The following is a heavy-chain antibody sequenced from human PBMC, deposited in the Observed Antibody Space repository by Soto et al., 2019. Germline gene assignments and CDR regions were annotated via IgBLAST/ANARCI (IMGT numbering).Heavy chain of an antibody. CDR1: GYSFRSYA. CDR3: ARADGYNFDTWFDP. Sequence: XSVKVSYKTFGYSFRSYAMHWVRQAPGHSLEWMGWINSGTGQRKYSEKMQGRVSLTTDTSAHTAYMELTRLTSADTAVYYCARADGYNFDTWFDPWGQGTLVTVSS. CDR2: INSGTGQR. V-gene: IGHV1-3*04. J-gene: IGHJ5*02. D-gene: IGHD1-1*01.